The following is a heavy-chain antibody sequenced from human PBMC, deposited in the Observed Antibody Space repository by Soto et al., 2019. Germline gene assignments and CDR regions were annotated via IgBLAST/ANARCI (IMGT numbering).Heavy chain of an antibody. D-gene: IGHD3-22*01. V-gene: IGHV1-69*13. J-gene: IGHJ4*02. Sequence: ASVKVSCKASGGAFSSYAISWVRQATGQGLEWMGGIIPIFGTANYAQKFQGRVTITADESTSKAYMELSSLRSEDTAVYYCASPPRDSSGYYYFWGQGTLVTVS. CDR1: GGAFSSYA. CDR3: ASPPRDSSGYYYF. CDR2: IIPIFGTA.